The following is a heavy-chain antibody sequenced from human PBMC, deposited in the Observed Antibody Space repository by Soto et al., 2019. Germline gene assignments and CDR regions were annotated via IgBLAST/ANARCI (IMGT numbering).Heavy chain of an antibody. CDR1: GFTFGDYA. CDR2: IRSKAYGETT. D-gene: IGHD2-2*01. V-gene: IGHV3-49*03. CDR3: TRYTYTSRYSYFGMDV. J-gene: IGHJ6*02. Sequence: PGGSLSLSCTGSGFTFGDYAMSWSRQAPGKGLEWVGVIRSKAYGETTDCAASVKGRFTILRDDSKSIAYLQMNSLQSEDTGVYYCTRYTYTSRYSYFGMDVWGHGTTVTVSS.